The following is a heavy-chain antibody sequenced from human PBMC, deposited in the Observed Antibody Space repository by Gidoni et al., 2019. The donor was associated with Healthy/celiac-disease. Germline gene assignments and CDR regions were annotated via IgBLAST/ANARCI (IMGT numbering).Heavy chain of an antibody. D-gene: IGHD7-27*01. V-gene: IGHV3-9*01. CDR2: ISWNSGSI. Sequence: EVQLVESGGGLVQPGRSLRLSCAASGFTFDDYAMHWVRQAPGKGLEWVSGISWNSGSIGYADSVKGRFTISRDNAKNSLYLQMNSLRAEDTALYYCAKDFLKLGMTNWFDPWGQGTLVTVSS. J-gene: IGHJ5*02. CDR1: GFTFDDYA. CDR3: AKDFLKLGMTNWFDP.